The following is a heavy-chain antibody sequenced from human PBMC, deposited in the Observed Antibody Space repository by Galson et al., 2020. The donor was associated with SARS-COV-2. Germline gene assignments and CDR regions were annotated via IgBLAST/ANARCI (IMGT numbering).Heavy chain of an antibody. CDR2: INPNSGAT. J-gene: IGHJ6*02. V-gene: IGHV1-2*04. D-gene: IGHD3-10*01. CDR1: GYMFTGYY. Sequence: GASVKVSCKASGYMFTGYYLHWVRQAPGQGPEWLGWINPNSGATNYAQKFQGWVTMTRDTSISTAYMELSRLRSDDTAVYYCARGTSPYRYDSGSQIRSGDGMDVWGQGTTVTVSS. CDR3: ARGTSPYRYDSGSQIRSGDGMDV.